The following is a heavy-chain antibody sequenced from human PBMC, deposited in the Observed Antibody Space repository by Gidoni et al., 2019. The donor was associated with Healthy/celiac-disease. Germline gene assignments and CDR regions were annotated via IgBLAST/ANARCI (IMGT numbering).Heavy chain of an antibody. V-gene: IGHV3-23*01. CDR3: AKILGYCSSTSCQWYYFDY. J-gene: IGHJ4*02. Sequence: EVQLLESGGGLVQPGGSLRLSCAASGFTFSSYAMSWVRQAPGKGLEWVSAISGSGGSTYYADSVKGRFTISRDNSKNTLYLQMNSLRAEDTAVYYCAKILGYCSSTSCQWYYFDYWGQGTLVTVSS. CDR2: ISGSGGST. CDR1: GFTFSSYA. D-gene: IGHD2-2*01.